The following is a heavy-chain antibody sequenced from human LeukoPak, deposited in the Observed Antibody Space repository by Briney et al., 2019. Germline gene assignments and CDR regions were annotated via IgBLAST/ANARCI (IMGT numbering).Heavy chain of an antibody. CDR2: IIPIFGIA. D-gene: IGHD2-2*02. Sequence: SVKVSCKASGGTFSSYAISWVRQAPGQGLEWMGRIIPIFGIANYAQRFQGRVTITADKCTSTAYMELSSLRSEDTAVYYCARDVVPSTIVVVPAAITAPAYYYYGMDVWGQGTTVTVSS. V-gene: IGHV1-69*04. CDR3: ARDVVPSTIVVVPAAITAPAYYYYGMDV. J-gene: IGHJ6*02. CDR1: GGTFSSYA.